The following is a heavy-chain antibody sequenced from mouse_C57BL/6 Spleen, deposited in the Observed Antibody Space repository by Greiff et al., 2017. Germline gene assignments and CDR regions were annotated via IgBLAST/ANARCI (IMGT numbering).Heavy chain of an antibody. V-gene: IGHV2-9-1*01. CDR3: ARNERDDGYAYYYAMDD. Sequence: QVQLKESGPGLVAPSPTLSISCTVSGFSLTSYAISWVRQPPGKGLEWLGVIWTGGGTNYNSALKSRQSISKDNSKSEVILKMNSLQTDDTARYYGARNERDDGYAYYYAMDDWGKGTSVTVAS. CDR1: GFSLTSYA. CDR2: IWTGGGT. D-gene: IGHD2-3*01. J-gene: IGHJ4*01.